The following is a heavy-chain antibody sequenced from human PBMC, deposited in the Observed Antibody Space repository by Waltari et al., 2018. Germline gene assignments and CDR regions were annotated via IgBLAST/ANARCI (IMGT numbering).Heavy chain of an antibody. Sequence: QVQLVESGGGVVQPGTSVRLSCAASGFTFSSYGMHWGRQAPGKGLNWVAVTLYDGSAKYYADSVHGRFIIFRDNSENTLYLQMNSLTAEDTAVYYCAKQESGSYFEYWGQGTLVTVSS. CDR2: TLYDGSAK. D-gene: IGHD1-26*01. CDR1: GFTFSSYG. CDR3: AKQESGSYFEY. V-gene: IGHV3-30*18. J-gene: IGHJ4*02.